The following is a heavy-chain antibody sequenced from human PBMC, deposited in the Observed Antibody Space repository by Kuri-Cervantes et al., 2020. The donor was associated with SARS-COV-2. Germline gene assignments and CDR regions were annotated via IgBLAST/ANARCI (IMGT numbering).Heavy chain of an antibody. CDR3: AKDPQLGDAFNI. CDR2: ISGSGSST. J-gene: IGHJ3*02. V-gene: IGHV3-23*01. CDR1: GFTFSSYA. D-gene: IGHD5-18*01. Sequence: GESLKISCAASGFTFSSYAMHWVRQAPGKGLEWVSAISGSGSSTYYADSVKGRFTISRDNSKNTLYLQMNSLRAEDTAVYYCAKDPQLGDAFNICGHGTMVTVSS.